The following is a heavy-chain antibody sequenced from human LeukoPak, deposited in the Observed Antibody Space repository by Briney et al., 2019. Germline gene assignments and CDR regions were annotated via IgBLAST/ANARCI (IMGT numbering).Heavy chain of an antibody. CDR2: IKQDGGEK. V-gene: IGHV3-7*03. Sequence: GGSLRLSCAASGFTFSSYWMSWVRQAPGKGLEWVANIKQDGGEKYYVDSGKGRFTISRDNPKNSLYLQMNSLRAEDTAVYYCARDGPVVPAAPAFDPWGQGTLVTVSS. D-gene: IGHD2-2*01. CDR3: ARDGPVVPAAPAFDP. J-gene: IGHJ5*02. CDR1: GFTFSSYW.